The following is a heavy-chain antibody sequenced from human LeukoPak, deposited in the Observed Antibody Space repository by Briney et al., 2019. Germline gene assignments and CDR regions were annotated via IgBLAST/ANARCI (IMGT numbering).Heavy chain of an antibody. CDR1: AFTFRNYG. J-gene: IGHJ4*02. Sequence: GGSLRLSCAASAFTFRNYGMHWVRQAPGKGLEWVAFIRYDGGNKNYADSVKGRFTISRDNAKNSVYLQINSLRAEDTAVYYCARDLAGPADYWGQGTLLTVSS. CDR2: IRYDGGNK. CDR3: ARDLAGPADY. V-gene: IGHV3-30*02.